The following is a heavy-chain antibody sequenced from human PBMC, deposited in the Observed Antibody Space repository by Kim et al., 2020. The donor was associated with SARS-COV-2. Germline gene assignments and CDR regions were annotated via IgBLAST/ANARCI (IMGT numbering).Heavy chain of an antibody. Sequence: SETLSLTCTVSGGSISSSSYYWGWIRQPPGKGLEWIGSIYYSGSTYYNPSLKSRVTISVDTSKNQFSLKLSSVTAADTAVYYCARHHRYIAVLFDYWGQGTLVTVSS. J-gene: IGHJ4*02. CDR1: GGSISSSSYY. CDR3: ARHHRYIAVLFDY. CDR2: IYYSGST. V-gene: IGHV4-39*01. D-gene: IGHD6-19*01.